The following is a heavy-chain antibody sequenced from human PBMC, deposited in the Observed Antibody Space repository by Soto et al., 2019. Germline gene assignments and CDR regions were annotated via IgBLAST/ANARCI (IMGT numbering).Heavy chain of an antibody. D-gene: IGHD3-22*01. CDR2: IYYSGST. Sequence: QVQLQESGPGLVKPSQTLSLTCTVSGGPISSGGYYWSWVRQHPGKGLEWIGYIYYSGSTYYNPSLKSRVTISVDTSKNQCSLKLSSVTAADTAVYYCARTGSSGYYSGMDVWGQGTTVTVSS. V-gene: IGHV4-31*03. CDR3: ARTGSSGYYSGMDV. J-gene: IGHJ6*02. CDR1: GGPISSGGYY.